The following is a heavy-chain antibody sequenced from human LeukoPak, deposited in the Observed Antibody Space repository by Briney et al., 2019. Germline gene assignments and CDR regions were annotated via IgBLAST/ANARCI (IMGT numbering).Heavy chain of an antibody. V-gene: IGHV3-7*02. CDR1: GFTFSTYW. J-gene: IGHJ4*02. D-gene: IGHD5-18*01. CDR2: INTDGSEK. CDR3: ARARYSYTGVVDY. Sequence: PGGSLRLSCAASGFTFSTYWMSWVRQGPGKELEWVANINTDGSEKHYVDSVKGRFTISRDNAKNSLYLQMNSLRAEDAAVYYCARARYSYTGVVDYWGQGTLVTVSS.